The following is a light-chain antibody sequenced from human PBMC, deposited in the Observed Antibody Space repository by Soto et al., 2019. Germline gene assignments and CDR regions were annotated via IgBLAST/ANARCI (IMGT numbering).Light chain of an antibody. J-gene: IGKJ1*01. CDR1: QSVSSN. Sequence: EIVMTQSPATLSVSPGERATLSCRASQSVSSNLAWYQQKPGQAPRLLIYGASTRATGIPARFSGSGSGTEFTLTISSLQCEDFAVYYCQQYNNRPPWTFGQGTKVEIK. CDR3: QQYNNRPPWT. V-gene: IGKV3D-15*01. CDR2: GAS.